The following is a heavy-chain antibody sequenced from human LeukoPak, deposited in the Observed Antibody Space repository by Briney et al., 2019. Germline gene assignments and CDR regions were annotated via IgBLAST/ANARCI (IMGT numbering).Heavy chain of an antibody. J-gene: IGHJ1*01. CDR2: IIRMSGTT. D-gene: IGHD3-22*01. V-gene: IGHV1-69*06. CDR3: AGTISSGYYSEYFKE. CDR1: GGTFSSYG. Sequence: ASVKVSCKASGGTFSSYGVSWVRQVPGHGLEWMGRIIRMSGTTNYAQNFQGRVTITADKSTRTAYMELSSPRSDDTAMYYCAGTISSGYYSEYFKEWGQGTLITVSS.